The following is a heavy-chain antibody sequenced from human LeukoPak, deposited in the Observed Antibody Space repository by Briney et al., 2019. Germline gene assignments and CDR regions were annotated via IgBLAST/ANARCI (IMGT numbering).Heavy chain of an antibody. V-gene: IGHV3-23*01. CDR3: VCGPLKSGSLDY. CDR1: GFAFSSYA. D-gene: IGHD3-10*01. CDR2: ISGSGGST. Sequence: GGSLRLSCAASGFAFSSYAMSWVRQAPGKGLEWVSAISGSGGSTYYADSVKGRFTISRDNSKNSLYLQMNSLRAEDTAVYYCVCGPLKSGSLDYWGQGTLVTVSS. J-gene: IGHJ4*02.